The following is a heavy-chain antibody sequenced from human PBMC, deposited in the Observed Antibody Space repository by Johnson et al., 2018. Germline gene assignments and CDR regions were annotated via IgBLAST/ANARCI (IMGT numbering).Heavy chain of an antibody. CDR3: ARASSVDYRYYYGMDV. CDR2: MSSTSRTI. V-gene: IGHV3-48*02. CDR1: GFTFSSYS. Sequence: EVQLVESGGGLVQPGGSLSLSCVASGFTFSSYSMHWVRQAPGKGLEWVSYMSSTSRTIYYADSVKGRFTISRDNAKNSLYLQMNSLRDEDTAVYSCARASSVDYRYYYGMDVWGQGTTVTVSS. D-gene: IGHD6-6*01. J-gene: IGHJ6*02.